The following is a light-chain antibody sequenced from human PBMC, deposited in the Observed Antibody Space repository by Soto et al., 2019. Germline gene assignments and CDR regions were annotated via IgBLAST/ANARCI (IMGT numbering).Light chain of an antibody. CDR3: SSYTSSSTLVV. CDR2: DVS. CDR1: SSDVGGYNY. Sequence: QSALTQPASVSGSPGQSITISCTGTSSDVGGYNYVSWYQQHPGKAPKLMIYDVSNRPSGVSNRFSGSKSGNTASLTISGLQAEDEAEYYCSSYTSSSTLVVFVTGTKLTVL. V-gene: IGLV2-14*01. J-gene: IGLJ1*01.